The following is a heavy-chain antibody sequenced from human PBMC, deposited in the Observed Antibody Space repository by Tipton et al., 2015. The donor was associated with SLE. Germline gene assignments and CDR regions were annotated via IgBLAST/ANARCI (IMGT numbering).Heavy chain of an antibody. CDR3: AKERDPSGSYYGVDN. CDR2: ISGSGGRS. V-gene: IGHV3-23*01. CDR1: GFTFSSYG. J-gene: IGHJ4*02. D-gene: IGHD1-26*01. Sequence: SLRLSCAASGFTFSSYGMGWVRQAPGKGLEWVSGISGSGGRSYYADSVKGRFSISRDRSKNTLSLQMNSLRAEDSAIYHCAKERDPSGSYYGVDNWGQGTLVTVSS.